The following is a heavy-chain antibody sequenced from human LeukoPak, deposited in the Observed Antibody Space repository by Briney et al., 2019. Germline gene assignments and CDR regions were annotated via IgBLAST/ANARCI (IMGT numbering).Heavy chain of an antibody. CDR2: IYYSGST. CDR1: GGSISSYY. Sequence: SETLSLTCTVSGGSISSYYWSWIRQPPGKGLEWIGYIYYSGSTNYNPSLKSRVTISVDTSKNQFSLKLSSVTAADTAVYYCARSGYSYGYRYYYYYGMDVWGQGTTVTVSS. J-gene: IGHJ6*02. CDR3: ARSGYSYGYRYYYYYGMDV. V-gene: IGHV4-59*01. D-gene: IGHD5-18*01.